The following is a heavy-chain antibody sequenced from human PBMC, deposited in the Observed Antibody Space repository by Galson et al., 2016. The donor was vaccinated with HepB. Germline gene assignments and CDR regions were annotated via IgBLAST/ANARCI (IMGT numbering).Heavy chain of an antibody. V-gene: IGHV3-30*18. CDR1: RFTFSSFG. J-gene: IGHJ5*02. CDR3: AKEASAGWYPLVS. CDR2: ISYDGKNE. D-gene: IGHD6-19*01. Sequence: SLRLSCAASRFTFSSFGMHWVRQAPGKGLEWVAAISYDGKNEYYADSVKGRLTISRDNSKNTLYLRMSSLRVEDTAVYYRAKEASAGWYPLVSWGQGTLVTVSS.